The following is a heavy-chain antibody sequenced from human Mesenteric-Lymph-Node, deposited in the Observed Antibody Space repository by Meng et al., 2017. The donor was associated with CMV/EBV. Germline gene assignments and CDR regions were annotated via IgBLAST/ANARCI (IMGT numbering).Heavy chain of an antibody. Sequence: SVKVSCKASGGTFSSYAISWVRQAPGQGLEWMGGIIPIFGTANYAQKFQGRVTITTDESTSTAYMELSSLRSEDTAVYYSARDRKYCSSTSCYYDAFDIWGQGTMVTVSS. CDR1: GGTFSSYA. CDR2: IIPIFGTA. V-gene: IGHV1-69*05. CDR3: ARDRKYCSSTSCYYDAFDI. J-gene: IGHJ3*02. D-gene: IGHD2-2*01.